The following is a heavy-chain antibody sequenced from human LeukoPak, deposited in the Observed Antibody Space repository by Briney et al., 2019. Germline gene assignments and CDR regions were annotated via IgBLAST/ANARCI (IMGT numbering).Heavy chain of an antibody. Sequence: GRSLRLSCADSGFTFSSYGMHWVRQAPGKGLEWVAVISYDGSNKYYADSVKGRFTISRDNSKNTLYLQMNSLRAEDTAVYYCAKDLGYKWELLRGSDYWGQGTLVTVSS. J-gene: IGHJ4*02. V-gene: IGHV3-30*18. CDR3: AKDLGYKWELLRGSDY. D-gene: IGHD1-26*01. CDR1: GFTFSSYG. CDR2: ISYDGSNK.